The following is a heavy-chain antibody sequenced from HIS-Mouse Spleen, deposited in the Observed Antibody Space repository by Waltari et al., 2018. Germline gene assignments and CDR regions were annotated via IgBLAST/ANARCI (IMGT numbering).Heavy chain of an antibody. J-gene: IGHJ4*02. D-gene: IGHD6-19*01. CDR1: GFSLSTSGMC. V-gene: IGHV2-70*15. Sequence: QVTLRESGPALVKPTQTLTLTCTFSGFSLSTSGMCVSWIRQPPGKALEWLARIDWDDDKYYSTYLKTRLTISRDTSKSQVVLTMTNMDPLDTATYYCARIAEGYTSGWYAFDYWGQGTLVTVSS. CDR2: IDWDDDK. CDR3: ARIAEGYTSGWYAFDY.